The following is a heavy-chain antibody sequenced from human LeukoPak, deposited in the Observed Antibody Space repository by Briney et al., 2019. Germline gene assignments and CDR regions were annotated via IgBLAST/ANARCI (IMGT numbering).Heavy chain of an antibody. Sequence: SETLSLTCAVYGGSFSGYYWSWIRQPPGKGLEWIGEINHSGSTNYNPSLKSRVTISVDTSKNQFSLKLSSVTAADTAVYYCARGFTMTTVVMGFGYWGQGTLVTVSS. CDR3: ARGFTMTTVVMGFGY. CDR2: INHSGST. J-gene: IGHJ4*02. V-gene: IGHV4-34*01. D-gene: IGHD4-17*01. CDR1: GGSFSGYY.